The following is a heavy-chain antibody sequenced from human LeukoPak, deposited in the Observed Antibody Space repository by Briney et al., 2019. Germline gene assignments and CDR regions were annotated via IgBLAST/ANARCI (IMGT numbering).Heavy chain of an antibody. Sequence: GGSLRLSCVASGFNFNNYDLHWVRQAPGKGLEWVAFIKFHGHETFYADSVEGRFTFSRDNSRNTVYLQMNSLRSEDTAVYYCARVWFGELLVDWGQGTLVTVSS. CDR2: IKFHGHET. CDR3: ARVWFGELLVD. J-gene: IGHJ4*02. CDR1: GFNFNNYD. D-gene: IGHD3-10*01. V-gene: IGHV3-30*02.